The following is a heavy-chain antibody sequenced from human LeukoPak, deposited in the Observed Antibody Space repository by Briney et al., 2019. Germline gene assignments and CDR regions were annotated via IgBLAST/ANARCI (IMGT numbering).Heavy chain of an antibody. CDR2: IYPGDSDT. CDR1: GYNFTNYW. CDR3: ARHETWSSPPFWSGYYRE. V-gene: IGHV5-51*01. J-gene: IGHJ4*02. D-gene: IGHD3-3*01. Sequence: GESLKISCRGSGYNFTNYWIGWVRQMPGKGLEWMGIIYPGDSDTRYSPSFQGQVTISADKSISTAYLQWSSLKASDTAMYYCARHETWSSPPFWSGYYREWGQGTLVTVSS.